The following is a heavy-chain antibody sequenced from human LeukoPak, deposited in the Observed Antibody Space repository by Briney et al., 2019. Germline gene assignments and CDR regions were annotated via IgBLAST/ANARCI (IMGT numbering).Heavy chain of an antibody. CDR3: ARAPGWFGELLWAFDY. D-gene: IGHD3-10*01. J-gene: IGHJ4*02. Sequence: GASVTVSCKASGYTFTSYDFSWVRQAPGQGLEWMGWISAYNGNINYAQKLQGRVTMTTDTSTSTAYMELRSLRSDDTAVYYCARAPGWFGELLWAFDYWGQGTLVTVSS. CDR1: GYTFTSYD. V-gene: IGHV1-18*01. CDR2: ISAYNGNI.